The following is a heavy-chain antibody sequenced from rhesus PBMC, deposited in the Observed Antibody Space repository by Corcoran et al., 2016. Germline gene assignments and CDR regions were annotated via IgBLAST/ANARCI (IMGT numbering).Heavy chain of an antibody. D-gene: IGHD6-31*01. CDR3: ARARRGSGWYFDL. J-gene: IGHJ2*01. CDR2: IGGSSGSI. Sequence: QVQLQESGPGLVKPSETLSLTCAVSGYSISSGYGWCWIRQPPGKGLEWSGYIGGSSGSIHYNPTLKSRVTISKDTSKNQFSLKLSSVTAADTGVYYCARARRGSGWYFDLWGPGTPITISS. CDR1: GYSISSGYG. V-gene: IGHV4-127*01.